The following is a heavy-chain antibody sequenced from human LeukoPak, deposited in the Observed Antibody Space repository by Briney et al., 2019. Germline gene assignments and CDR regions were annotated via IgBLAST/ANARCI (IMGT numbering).Heavy chain of an antibody. V-gene: IGHV1-69*13. J-gene: IGHJ4*02. CDR3: ARDPDIGGY. D-gene: IGHD5-12*01. CDR2: IIPIFGTA. Sequence: EASVTVSCTASGYTFTSYYMHWVRQAPGQGLEWMGGIIPIFGTANYAQKFQGRVTITADESTSTAYMELSSLRSEDTAVYYCARDPDIGGYWGQGTLVTVSS. CDR1: GYTFTSYY.